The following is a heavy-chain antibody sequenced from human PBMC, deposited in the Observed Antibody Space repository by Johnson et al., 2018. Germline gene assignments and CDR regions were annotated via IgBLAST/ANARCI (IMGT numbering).Heavy chain of an antibody. J-gene: IGHJ1*01. V-gene: IGHV3-30*03. CDR1: GFSFDDYA. Sequence: QLVESGGGLVQPGGSLRLSCAASGFSFDDYAMHWVRQAPGKGLEWVAVISYDGGNKYYADSVRGRFTISRDNSENTLYLQMNSLRAEDTAVYYCATAVTTSRYFQHWGQGTLVTVSS. D-gene: IGHD4-17*01. CDR3: ATAVTTSRYFQH. CDR2: ISYDGGNK.